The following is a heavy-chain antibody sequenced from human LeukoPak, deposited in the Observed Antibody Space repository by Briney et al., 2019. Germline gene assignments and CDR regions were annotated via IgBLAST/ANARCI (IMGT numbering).Heavy chain of an antibody. Sequence: GASVKVSCKASGGTFSSYAISWVRQAPGQGLEWMGGIIPIFGTANYAQKFQGRVTITTDESTSTAYMELSSLRSEDTAVYYCASLSSYSSGWDYWYFDLWGRGTLVTVSS. V-gene: IGHV1-69*05. CDR1: GGTFSSYA. CDR2: IIPIFGTA. J-gene: IGHJ2*01. CDR3: ASLSSYSSGWDYWYFDL. D-gene: IGHD6-19*01.